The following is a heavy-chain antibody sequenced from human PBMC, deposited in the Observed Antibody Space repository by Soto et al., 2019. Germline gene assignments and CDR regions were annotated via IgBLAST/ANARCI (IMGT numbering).Heavy chain of an antibody. J-gene: IGHJ3*02. Sequence: QVQLVQSGAAVKRPGASVKVSCKASGYTFTSYAMHWVRKAPGQRREWMGGINAVNGNTKYRQKFQGRVTITRDTSASTAYMELSSLRSEDTAVYYCARRAVAGTLAVGAFAIWGQGTMVTVSS. CDR3: ARRAVAGTLAVGAFAI. CDR1: GYTFTSYA. D-gene: IGHD6-19*01. V-gene: IGHV1-3*01. CDR2: INAVNGNT.